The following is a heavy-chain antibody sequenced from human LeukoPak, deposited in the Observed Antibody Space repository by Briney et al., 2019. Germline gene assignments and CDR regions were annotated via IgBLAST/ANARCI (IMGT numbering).Heavy chain of an antibody. CDR1: GFTFSSYC. D-gene: IGHD3-16*01. Sequence: GGSLRLACAPSGFTFSSYCMHWVRQAPGKVLEWVAVISYDGSNKYYADSVKGRFTITRDNSKNTLYLKMNSLRAEDTAVYYCARGGSYALDAFDIWGQGTMVTVSS. CDR3: ARGGSYALDAFDI. V-gene: IGHV3-30*03. CDR2: ISYDGSNK. J-gene: IGHJ3*02.